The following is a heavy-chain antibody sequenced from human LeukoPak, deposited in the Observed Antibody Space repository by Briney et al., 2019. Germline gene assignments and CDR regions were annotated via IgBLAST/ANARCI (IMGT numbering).Heavy chain of an antibody. J-gene: IGHJ4*02. CDR1: GLSFSSYG. V-gene: IGHV3-30*02. CDR3: ARDTYYYDSSGYYEFGGPGY. Sequence: GGSLRLSCAASGLSFSSYGMHWVRQAPGKGLEWVAFIRYDGTNKYYADSVKGRFTISRDNSKNTLYLQMNSLRAEDTAVYYCARDTYYYDSSGYYEFGGPGYWGQGTLVTVSS. D-gene: IGHD3-22*01. CDR2: IRYDGTNK.